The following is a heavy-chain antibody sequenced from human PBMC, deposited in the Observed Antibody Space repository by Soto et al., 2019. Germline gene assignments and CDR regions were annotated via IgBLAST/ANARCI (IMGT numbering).Heavy chain of an antibody. CDR1: GFTFKHNA. J-gene: IGHJ4*02. CDR3: AREGIAESGPNFYDF. D-gene: IGHD6-13*01. Sequence: QVQLVESGGGVVQPGRSLTIFCTASGFTFKHNAMHWIRQAPAKGLEWVAEISFDGSTKNYADSVKGRFTISRDNSKKTLSLQMRALKGEDTATYYCAREGIAESGPNFYDFWGQGTLVAVSS. CDR2: ISFDGSTK. V-gene: IGHV3-30-3*01.